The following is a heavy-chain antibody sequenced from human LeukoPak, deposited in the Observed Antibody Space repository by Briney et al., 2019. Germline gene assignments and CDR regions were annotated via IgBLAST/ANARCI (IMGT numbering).Heavy chain of an antibody. CDR3: ARDREGGFDP. V-gene: IGHV4-61*02. D-gene: IGHD1-26*01. CDR1: GDSISSGSYY. Sequence: SQTLSLTCTVSGDSISSGSYYWSWIRQPVGKGLEWIGRIYSSGSTNYNPSLKSRVTLSVDTSKNQFSLKLSSVTAADTAVYYCARDREGGFDPWGQGTLVTVSS. CDR2: IYSSGST. J-gene: IGHJ5*02.